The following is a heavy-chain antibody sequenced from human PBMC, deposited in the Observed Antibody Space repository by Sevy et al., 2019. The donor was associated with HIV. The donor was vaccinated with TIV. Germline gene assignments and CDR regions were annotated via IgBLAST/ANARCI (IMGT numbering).Heavy chain of an antibody. CDR3: AKDRDVLLVPSTMRDEYPGYGMDV. D-gene: IGHD2-2*01. CDR2: LSYDERNK. J-gene: IGHJ6*02. V-gene: IGHV3-30*18. CDR1: GYIFSSYG. Sequence: GGSLRLSCAASGYIFSSYGIHWVHQAPGKGLEWVAFLSYDERNKYYAYSVKGRFTISGDSSKNTFYLQMNNLRADDMAEYYCAKDRDVLLVPSTMRDEYPGYGMDVWGQGTTVTVSS.